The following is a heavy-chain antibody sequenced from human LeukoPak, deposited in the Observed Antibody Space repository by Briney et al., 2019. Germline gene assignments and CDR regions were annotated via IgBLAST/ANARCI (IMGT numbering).Heavy chain of an antibody. V-gene: IGHV3-11*01. Sequence: GGSLRLSCAASEVSFRDYYMSWIRQAPGKGLEWVSYITSSGSTTYYADSVKGRFTISRDNAENSLYLQMNSLRAEDTAVYFCARRHDYRDSWGQGTLVTVSS. J-gene: IGHJ4*02. CDR2: ITSSGSTT. CDR1: EVSFRDYY. CDR3: ARRHDYRDS.